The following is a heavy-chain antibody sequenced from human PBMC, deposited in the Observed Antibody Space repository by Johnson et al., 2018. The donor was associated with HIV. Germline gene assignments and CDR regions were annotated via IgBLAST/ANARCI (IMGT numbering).Heavy chain of an antibody. CDR2: ISYAGSNK. Sequence: QVQLVESGGGVVQPGRSLRLSCAASGFTFRSYAMHWVRQAPGKGLEWASVISYAGSNKYYADSVQGRFTISRDNSKNTLYLQMNSLRAEDTAVYYCARDRGGGTEAGAFDIWGQGTMVTVSS. D-gene: IGHD2-15*01. J-gene: IGHJ3*02. V-gene: IGHV3-30-3*01. CDR1: GFTFRSYA. CDR3: ARDRGGGTEAGAFDI.